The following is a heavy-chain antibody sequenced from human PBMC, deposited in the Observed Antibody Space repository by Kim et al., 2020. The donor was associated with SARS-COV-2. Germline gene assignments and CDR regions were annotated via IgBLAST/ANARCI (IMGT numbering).Heavy chain of an antibody. Sequence: GGSLRLSCAASGFTFSSYGMHWVRQAPGKGLEWVAVISYDGSNKYYADSVKGRFTISRDNSKNTLYLQMNSLRAEDTAVYYCWGGSGSYYNGAQLGVLYYYGMDVWGQGTTVTVSS. CDR1: GFTFSSYG. V-gene: IGHV3-30*03. D-gene: IGHD3-10*01. CDR2: ISYDGSNK. CDR3: WGGSGSYYNGAQLGVLYYYGMDV. J-gene: IGHJ6*02.